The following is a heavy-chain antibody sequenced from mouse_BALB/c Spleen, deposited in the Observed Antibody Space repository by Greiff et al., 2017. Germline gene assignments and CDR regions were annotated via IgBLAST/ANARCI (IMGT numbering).Heavy chain of an antibody. J-gene: IGHJ2*01. Sequence: EVKLVESGGGLVQPGGSLKLSCAASGFTFSSYGMSWVRQTPDKRLELVATINSNGGSTYYPDSVKGRFTISRDNAKNTLYLQMSSLKSEDTAMYYCARGLFDHWGQGTTLTVSS. CDR2: INSNGGST. CDR3: ARGLFDH. CDR1: GFTFSSYG. V-gene: IGHV5-6-3*01.